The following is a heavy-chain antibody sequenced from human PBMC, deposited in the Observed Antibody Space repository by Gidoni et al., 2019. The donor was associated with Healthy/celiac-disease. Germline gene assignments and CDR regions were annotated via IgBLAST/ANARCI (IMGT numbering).Heavy chain of an antibody. J-gene: IGHJ5*02. Sequence: EVQLVESGGGLVQPGRSLRLSCTASGFTFGDYAFDWFRQAPGKGLEWVGFIRSKAYGGTTEYAASVKGRFTISRDDSKSIAYLQMNSLKTEDTAVYYCTRDTQYYDSSGYLNWFDPWGQGTLVTVSS. D-gene: IGHD3-22*01. CDR2: IRSKAYGGTT. CDR3: TRDTQYYDSSGYLNWFDP. CDR1: GFTFGDYA. V-gene: IGHV3-49*03.